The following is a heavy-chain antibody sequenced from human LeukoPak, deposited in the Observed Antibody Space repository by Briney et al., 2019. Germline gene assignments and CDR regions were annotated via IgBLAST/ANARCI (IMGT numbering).Heavy chain of an antibody. Sequence: GGSLRLSCAASGFTFSSHEMNWVRQAPGKGLEWVSAISGSGGSTYYADSVKGRFTISRDNSKNTLYQQMNSLRAEDTAVYYCAKTVRITMVRGVITPPYFDYWGQGTLDTVSS. V-gene: IGHV3-23*01. J-gene: IGHJ4*02. CDR3: AKTVRITMVRGVITPPYFDY. CDR1: GFTFSSHE. D-gene: IGHD3-10*01. CDR2: ISGSGGST.